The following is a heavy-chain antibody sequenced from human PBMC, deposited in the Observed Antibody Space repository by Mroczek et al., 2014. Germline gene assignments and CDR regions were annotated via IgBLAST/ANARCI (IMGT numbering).Heavy chain of an antibody. CDR2: IIPIFGTA. CDR1: GGTFSSYA. CDR3: ASSVPADYRVNYYYMDV. J-gene: IGHJ6*03. V-gene: IGHV1-69*01. Sequence: VQLVESGAEVKKPGSSVKVSCKASGGTFSSYAISWVRQAPGQGLEWMGGIIPIFGTANYAQKFQGRVTITADESTSTAYMELSSLRSEDTAVYYCASSVPADYRVNYYYMDVWGKGTTVTVSS. D-gene: IGHD4-11*01.